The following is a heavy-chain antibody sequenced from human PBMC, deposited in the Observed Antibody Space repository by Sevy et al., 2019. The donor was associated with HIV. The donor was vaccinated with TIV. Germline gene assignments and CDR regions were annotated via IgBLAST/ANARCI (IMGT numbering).Heavy chain of an antibody. Sequence: ASVKVSCKVSGYTLTQFSMHWVRQAPGKGLEWMATFDPEDDETIYAQRLQGRVTMTEDTSTDTAYMELSSLRSDDTAVYYCAVTKDYYDSSGYPFDYWGQGSLVTFSS. CDR3: AVTKDYYDSSGYPFDY. V-gene: IGHV1-24*01. CDR2: FDPEDDET. D-gene: IGHD3-22*01. J-gene: IGHJ4*01. CDR1: GYTLTQFS.